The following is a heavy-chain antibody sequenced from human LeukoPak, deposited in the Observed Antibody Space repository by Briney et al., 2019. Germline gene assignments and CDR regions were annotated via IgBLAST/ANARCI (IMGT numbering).Heavy chain of an antibody. D-gene: IGHD6-13*01. CDR3: ASGSSLVWFDP. CDR1: GGSISSGSYY. Sequence: PSQTLSLTCTVSGGSISSGSYYWSWIRQPAGKGLEWIGRIYTSGSTNYNPSLKSRVTISVDTSKNQFSLKLSSVTAADTAVYYCASGSSLVWFDPWGQGTLVTVSS. V-gene: IGHV4-61*02. J-gene: IGHJ5*02. CDR2: IYTSGST.